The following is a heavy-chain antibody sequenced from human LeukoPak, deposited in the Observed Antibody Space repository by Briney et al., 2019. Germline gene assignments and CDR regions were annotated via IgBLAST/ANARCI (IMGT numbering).Heavy chain of an antibody. J-gene: IGHJ6*03. V-gene: IGHV3-48*03. Sequence: PGGSLRLSCAASGFTFSSYEMNWVRQAPGKGLEWVSYISSSGSTIYYADSVKGRFTISRDNSKNTLYLQMNSLRAEDTAVYYCAGLSAPEGSYSIDYYYYMDVWGKGTTVTISS. CDR1: GFTFSSYE. D-gene: IGHD1-26*01. CDR2: ISSSGSTI. CDR3: AGLSAPEGSYSIDYYYYMDV.